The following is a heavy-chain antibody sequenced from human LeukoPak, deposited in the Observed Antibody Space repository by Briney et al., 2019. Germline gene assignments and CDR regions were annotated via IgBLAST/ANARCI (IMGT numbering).Heavy chain of an antibody. CDR3: ARGLPARRGAFDI. D-gene: IGHD2-2*01. J-gene: IGHJ3*02. CDR2: ISSSGSPI. CDR1: GLTFSSFI. V-gene: IGHV3-48*01. Sequence: GGSLRLSCAASAASGLTFSSFIMSWVRQAPGKGLEWVSYISSSGSPIYYADSVKGRFTISRDNAKNSVYLQMNSLRADDTAVYYCARGLPARRGAFDIWGQGTKVTVSS.